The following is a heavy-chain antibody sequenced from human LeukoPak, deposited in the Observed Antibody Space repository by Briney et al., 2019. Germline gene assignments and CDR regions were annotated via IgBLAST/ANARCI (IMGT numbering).Heavy chain of an antibody. CDR3: ARPNTKRGRDAFDI. D-gene: IGHD1-1*01. J-gene: IGHJ3*02. CDR2: INPNSGGT. Sequence: ASVKVSCKASGYTFTGYYMHWVRQAPGQGLEWMGWINPNSGGTNYAQKFQGWVTMTRDASISTAYMELSRLRSDDTAVYYCARPNTKRGRDAFDIWGQGTMVTVSS. CDR1: GYTFTGYY. V-gene: IGHV1-2*04.